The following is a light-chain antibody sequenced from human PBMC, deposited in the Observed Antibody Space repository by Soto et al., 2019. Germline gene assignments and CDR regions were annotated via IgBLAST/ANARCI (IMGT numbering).Light chain of an antibody. CDR1: QSLLRSDGKTF. V-gene: IGKV2D-29*01. CDR2: EVY. CDR3: MQSIQLPWT. Sequence: DIVMTQTPLSLSVTPGQPASISCKSSQSLLRSDGKTFFYWYLQKPGQPPQLLIYEVYTRFSGVSDRFGGSGSGTDFTLKISGVESEDVGVYYCMQSIQLPWTFGQGTQVESK. J-gene: IGKJ1*01.